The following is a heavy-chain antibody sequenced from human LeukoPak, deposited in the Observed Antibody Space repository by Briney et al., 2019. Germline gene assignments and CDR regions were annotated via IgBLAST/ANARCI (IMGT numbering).Heavy chain of an antibody. CDR2: ISYDGSNK. J-gene: IGHJ4*02. CDR1: GFTFSSYA. CDR3: ARGTAVYASWINY. D-gene: IGHD2-8*01. V-gene: IGHV3-30-3*01. Sequence: GGSLTLTCAASGFTFSSYAMHWVGQAPAKGLEWVAVISYDGSNKYYADSVKGRFTISRDNSKNTLFLQVDSLRPEDTAVYYCARGTAVYASWINYWGQGTLVTVSS.